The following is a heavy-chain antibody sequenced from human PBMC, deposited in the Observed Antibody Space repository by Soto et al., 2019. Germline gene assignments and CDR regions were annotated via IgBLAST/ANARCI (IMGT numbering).Heavy chain of an antibody. Sequence: QVQLVESGGGVVQPGRSLRLSCAASGFTFSSYAMHWVRQAPGKGLEWVAVISYDGSNKYYADSVKGRFTISRDNSKNTLYLQMNSLRAEDTAVYYCARGEVLVPAAMQYPIAVAGTNGGFDYWGQGTLVTVSS. CDR1: GFTFSSYA. CDR3: ARGEVLVPAAMQYPIAVAGTNGGFDY. J-gene: IGHJ4*02. D-gene: IGHD2-2*01. V-gene: IGHV3-30-3*01. CDR2: ISYDGSNK.